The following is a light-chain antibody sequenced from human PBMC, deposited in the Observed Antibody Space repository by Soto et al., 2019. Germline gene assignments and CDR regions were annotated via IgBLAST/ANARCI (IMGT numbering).Light chain of an antibody. CDR3: QQYHSYWT. CDR2: DVS. Sequence: DIQMTQSPSSLSASVGDRVTITCRASQSISNWLAWYQQKPGKAPELLIYDVSGLGNGVPSRFSGSGSGTEFTLTISSLQPDDIATYYCQQYHSYWTFGQGTKVEVK. J-gene: IGKJ1*01. CDR1: QSISNW. V-gene: IGKV1-5*01.